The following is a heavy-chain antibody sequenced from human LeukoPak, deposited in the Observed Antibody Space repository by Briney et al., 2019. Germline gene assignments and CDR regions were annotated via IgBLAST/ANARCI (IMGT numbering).Heavy chain of an antibody. CDR3: ASPQWPGYFDY. D-gene: IGHD6-19*01. Sequence: PGGSLRVSCEASGFIFSSYGMHWVRQAPGKGLEWVAVIAYDGTNKYYADSVKGRFTISRDNSKNTLYLQMNSLRAEDTALYYCASPQWPGYFDYWGQGTLVTVSS. V-gene: IGHV3-30*03. CDR1: GFIFSSYG. J-gene: IGHJ4*02. CDR2: IAYDGTNK.